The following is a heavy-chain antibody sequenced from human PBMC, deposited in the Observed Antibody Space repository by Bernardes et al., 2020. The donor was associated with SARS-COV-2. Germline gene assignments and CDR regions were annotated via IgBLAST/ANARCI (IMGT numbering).Heavy chain of an antibody. CDR3: AKDSVASGWYSRGIDY. CDR1: GFTFSSYG. D-gene: IGHD6-19*01. CDR2: ISYDGSNK. V-gene: IGHV3-30*18. J-gene: IGHJ4*02. Sequence: GGSLRLSCVASGFTFSSYGMHWVRQAPGKGLEWVAVISYDGSNKYYADSVKGRFTISRDNSKNTLYLQMNSLRAEDTAVYYCAKDSVASGWYSRGIDYWGQGTLVTVSS.